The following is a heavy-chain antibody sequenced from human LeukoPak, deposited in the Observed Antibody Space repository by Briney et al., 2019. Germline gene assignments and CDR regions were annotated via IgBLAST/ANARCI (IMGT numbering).Heavy chain of an antibody. D-gene: IGHD3-22*01. Sequence: GASVKVSCKASGGTFSSSAISWVRQAPGQGLEWMGGITPIFGTANYAQKFQGRVTITADESTSTAYMELSSLRSEDTAVYYCARGTVGGHYYDSSGYEPNDYWGQGTLVTVSS. CDR3: ARGTVGGHYYDSSGYEPNDY. CDR1: GGTFSSSA. V-gene: IGHV1-69*13. J-gene: IGHJ4*02. CDR2: ITPIFGTA.